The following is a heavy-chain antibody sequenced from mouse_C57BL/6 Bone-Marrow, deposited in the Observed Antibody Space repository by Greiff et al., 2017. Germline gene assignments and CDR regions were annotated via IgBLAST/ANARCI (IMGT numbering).Heavy chain of an antibody. V-gene: IGHV1-64*01. CDR2: MHPNGGSP. CDR3: ARPYAYDDDTMDF. CDR1: GYTFTNYW. D-gene: IGHD2-2*01. Sequence: QVQLQQPGAELVKPGASVKLSCKASGYTFTNYWMHWVKQRPGQGLEWIGMMHPNGGSPDYNEKFKSEATLSVDKSSRTAYMELSSLTSEDSAVYSCARPYAYDDDTMDFWGQGTSVTVSS. J-gene: IGHJ4*01.